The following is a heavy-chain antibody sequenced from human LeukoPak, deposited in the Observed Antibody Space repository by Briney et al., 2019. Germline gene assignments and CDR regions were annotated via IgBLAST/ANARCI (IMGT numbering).Heavy chain of an antibody. V-gene: IGHV4-31*03. J-gene: IGHJ4*02. CDR3: ASSVDTAMARNFGY. CDR2: IYYSGST. Sequence: SETLTLTCTVSGGSISSGGYYWGWIRQHPGKGLEWIGYIYYSGSTYYNPSLKSRVTISVDTSKNQFSLKLSSVTAADTAVYYCASSVDTAMARNFGYWGQGTLVTVSS. D-gene: IGHD5-18*01. CDR1: GGSISSGGYY.